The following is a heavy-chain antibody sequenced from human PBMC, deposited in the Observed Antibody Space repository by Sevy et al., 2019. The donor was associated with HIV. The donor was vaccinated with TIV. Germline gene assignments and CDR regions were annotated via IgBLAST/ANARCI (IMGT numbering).Heavy chain of an antibody. Sequence: ASVKVSCEASGFNFRSYDIYWVRQAPGQGLEWMGWMNTNTGNTGFAQKFQGRVTMTRNSSISTAYMELSNLRSEDTAVYYCAGVSGWHLRYGLDVWGQGTTVTVSS. CDR1: GFNFRSYD. CDR2: MNTNTGNT. J-gene: IGHJ6*02. D-gene: IGHD6-19*01. V-gene: IGHV1-8*02. CDR3: AGVSGWHLRYGLDV.